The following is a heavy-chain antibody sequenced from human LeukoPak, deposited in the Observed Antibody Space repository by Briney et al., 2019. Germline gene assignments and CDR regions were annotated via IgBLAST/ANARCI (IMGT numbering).Heavy chain of an antibody. CDR2: ISYDGSNK. J-gene: IGHJ4*02. CDR3: ATAVGGYGDNFDY. Sequence: GGSLRLSCAASGFTFSSYAMHWVRQAPGKGLEWVAVISYDGSNKYYADSVKGRFTISRDNSKNTLYLQMNSLRAEDTAVYYCATAVGGYGDNFDYWGQGTLVTVSS. CDR1: GFTFSSYA. D-gene: IGHD4-17*01. V-gene: IGHV3-30*04.